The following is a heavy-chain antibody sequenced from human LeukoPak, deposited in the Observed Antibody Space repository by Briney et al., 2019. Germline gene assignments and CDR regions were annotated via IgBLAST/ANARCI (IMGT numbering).Heavy chain of an antibody. CDR1: GYTFTCYG. D-gene: IGHD3-22*01. V-gene: IGHV1-18*01. CDR3: ARVGDSSGNPLDY. J-gene: IGHJ4*02. CDR2: ISAYNGNT. Sequence: ASVKVSCKASGYTFTCYGISWVRQAPGQGLEWMGWISAYNGNTNYAQKFQGRVTMTRDTSISTAYMELSRLRSDDTAVYYCARVGDSSGNPLDYWGQGTLVTVSS.